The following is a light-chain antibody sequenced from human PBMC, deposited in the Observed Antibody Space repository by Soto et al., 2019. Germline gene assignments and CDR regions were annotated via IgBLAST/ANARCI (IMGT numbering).Light chain of an antibody. CDR2: GNS. J-gene: IGLJ3*02. CDR3: QSYDSSLSGWV. Sequence: QSVLTQPPSVPGAPGQRVTISCTGSSSNIGAGYDVHWYQQLPGTAPKLLIYGNSNRPSGVPDRFSGSKSGPSASLAITGLQAEDEADYYCQSYDSSLSGWVFGGGTQLTVL. CDR1: SSNIGAGYD. V-gene: IGLV1-40*01.